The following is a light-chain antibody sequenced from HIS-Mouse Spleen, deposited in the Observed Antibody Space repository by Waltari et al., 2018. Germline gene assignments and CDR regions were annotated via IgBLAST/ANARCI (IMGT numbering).Light chain of an antibody. CDR1: SSDVWSYNL. V-gene: IGLV2-23*01. CDR3: CSYAGSSTWV. Sequence: QSALTQPASVSGSPGQSITISCTGTSSDVWSYNLVPWYQQHPGKAPKLMIYEGSKRPTGVSKRFSGSKSGKTASLTISGLQAEDEADYYCCSYAGSSTWVFGGGTKLTVL. CDR2: EGS. J-gene: IGLJ3*02.